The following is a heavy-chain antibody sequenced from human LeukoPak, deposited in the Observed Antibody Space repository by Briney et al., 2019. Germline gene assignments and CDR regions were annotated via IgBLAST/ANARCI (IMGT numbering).Heavy chain of an antibody. CDR1: GSIFSDFT. CDR3: AREGGPFDI. Sequence: GGSLSLSWAASGSIFSDFTMNWVRLAPGKGLEWVSSISGSSNYIYYADSVKGRFTISRGNAKNSLYLQMNSLRAEGTAVYYCAREGGPFDIWGQGTMVTVSS. J-gene: IGHJ3*02. V-gene: IGHV3-21*01. CDR2: ISGSSNYI.